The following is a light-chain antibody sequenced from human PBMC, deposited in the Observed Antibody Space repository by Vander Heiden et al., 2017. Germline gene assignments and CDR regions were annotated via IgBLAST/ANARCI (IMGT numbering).Light chain of an antibody. V-gene: IGKV1-39*01. J-gene: IGKJ3*01. CDR1: KSSSIY. CDR2: TAS. CDR3: QQGYNTPLT. Sequence: DIQLTQAPPALSASVGDRVTITCRANKSSSIYLNWYQQKPGNAPKLLIYTASSLESGVPSRFSGSGSGTDFSLTISSLQPEDFATFYCQQGYNTPLTFGPGTRVDI.